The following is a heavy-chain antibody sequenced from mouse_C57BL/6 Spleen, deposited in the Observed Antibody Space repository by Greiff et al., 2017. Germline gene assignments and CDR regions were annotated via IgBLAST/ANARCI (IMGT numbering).Heavy chain of an antibody. J-gene: IGHJ3*01. D-gene: IGHD4-1*01. CDR3: ARGKLTGTFAY. CDR1: GYTFTSYW. CDR2: IAPSDSET. V-gene: IGHV1-52*01. Sequence: QVHVKQPGAELVRPGSSVKLSCKASGYTFTSYWMHWVKQRPIQGLEWIGNIAPSDSETHYNQKFKDKATLTVDKSSSTAYMQLSSLTSEDSAVYYCARGKLTGTFAYWGQGTLVTVSA.